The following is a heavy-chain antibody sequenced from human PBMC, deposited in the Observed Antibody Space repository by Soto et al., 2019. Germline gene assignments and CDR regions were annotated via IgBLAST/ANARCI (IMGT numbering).Heavy chain of an antibody. Sequence: QVQLQESGPGLVKPSETLSLTCTVSGGSINSYYWSWIRQPAGKGLEWIGRMYTSGSTNYNPSLKSRVTMSGDTSKNQFSLKLNSVTAADTAVYDCARDLDAPGSFDIWGQGTMVTVSS. CDR3: ARDLDAPGSFDI. V-gene: IGHV4-4*07. CDR2: MYTSGST. CDR1: GGSINSYY. J-gene: IGHJ3*02. D-gene: IGHD2-2*01.